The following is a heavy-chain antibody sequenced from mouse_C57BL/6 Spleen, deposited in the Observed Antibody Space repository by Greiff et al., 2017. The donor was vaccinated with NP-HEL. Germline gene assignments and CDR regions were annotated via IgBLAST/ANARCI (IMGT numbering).Heavy chain of an antibody. J-gene: IGHJ3*01. CDR3: TRDGGTAQATSASFAY. V-gene: IGHV5-9-1*02. CDR2: ISSGGDYI. Sequence: EVKVEESGEGLVKPGGSLKLSCAASGFTFSSYAMSWVRQTPEKRLEWVAYISSGGDYIYYADTVKGRFTISRDNARNTLYLQMSSLKSEDTAMYYCTRDGGTAQATSASFAYWGQGTLVTVSA. CDR1: GFTFSSYA. D-gene: IGHD3-2*02.